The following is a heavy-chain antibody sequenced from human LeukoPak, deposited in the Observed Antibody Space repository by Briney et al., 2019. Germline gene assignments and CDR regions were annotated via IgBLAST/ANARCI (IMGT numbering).Heavy chain of an antibody. CDR2: RGAT. CDR1: NGSISSSSYY. Sequence: PSETLSLTCTVSNGSISSSSYYWGWIRQPPGKGLEWIGSRGATFYKPSLKSRVTISVDTSKNQFSLKLSSVTAADTAVYYCARHPIFSGMGSELWFDPWGQGTLVTVSS. V-gene: IGHV4-39*01. CDR3: ARHPIFSGMGSELWFDP. D-gene: IGHD3-10*01. J-gene: IGHJ5*02.